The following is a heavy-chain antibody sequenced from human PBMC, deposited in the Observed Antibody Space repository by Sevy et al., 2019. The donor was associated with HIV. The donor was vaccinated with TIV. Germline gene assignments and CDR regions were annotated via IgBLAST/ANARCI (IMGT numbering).Heavy chain of an antibody. D-gene: IGHD4-17*01. CDR2: ISNSGTTI. Sequence: GESLRLSCAASGFSFSSYEMNWVRQAPGKGLEWVSYISNSGTTISYSDSVRGRFTISRDNARNLLYLQMNSLRAEDTAVYFCARDLPPSATTVPHFDCWGQGTLVTVSS. CDR3: ARDLPPSATTVPHFDC. J-gene: IGHJ4*02. V-gene: IGHV3-48*03. CDR1: GFSFSSYE.